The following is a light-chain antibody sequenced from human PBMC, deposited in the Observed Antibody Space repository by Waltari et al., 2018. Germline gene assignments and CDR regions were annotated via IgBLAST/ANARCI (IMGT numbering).Light chain of an antibody. CDR3: QQYYGSSWT. CDR2: WAS. Sequence: DIVMTQSPDSLAVSLGARATIHCKSSQSVLYSSNNKNYLAWYQQKPGQPPKLLIYWASTRESGVPDRFSGSGSGTDFTLTISSLQAEDVAVYYCQQYYGSSWTFGQGTKVEIK. V-gene: IGKV4-1*01. J-gene: IGKJ1*01. CDR1: QSVLYSSNNKNY.